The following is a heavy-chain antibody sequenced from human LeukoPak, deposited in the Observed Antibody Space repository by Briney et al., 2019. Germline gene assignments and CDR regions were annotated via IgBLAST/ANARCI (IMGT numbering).Heavy chain of an antibody. D-gene: IGHD4/OR15-4a*01. J-gene: IGHJ3*02. CDR1: GGTFSSYA. V-gene: IGHV1-69*13. CDR2: IIPIFGTA. Sequence: ASVKVSYKACGGTFSSYAISWVRQAPGQGLEWMGGIIPIFGTANYAQKFQGRVTITADESTSTAYMELSSLRSEDTAVYYCARANFRDAFDIWGQGTMVTVSS. CDR3: ARANFRDAFDI.